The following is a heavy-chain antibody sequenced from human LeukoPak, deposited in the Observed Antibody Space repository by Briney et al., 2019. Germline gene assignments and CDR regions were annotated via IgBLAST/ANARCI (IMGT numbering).Heavy chain of an antibody. V-gene: IGHV3-48*01. J-gene: IGHJ3*02. CDR2: IRSSDGTV. Sequence: GGSLRLSCVASGFTFSYYTMNWARQAPGKGLEWISYIRSSDGTVSYADSVKGRFTISTDTAKNSLFLQMNSLSAEDTAVYYCARDHAYAFDIWGQGTMVIVSS. CDR3: ARDHAYAFDI. CDR1: GFTFSYYT.